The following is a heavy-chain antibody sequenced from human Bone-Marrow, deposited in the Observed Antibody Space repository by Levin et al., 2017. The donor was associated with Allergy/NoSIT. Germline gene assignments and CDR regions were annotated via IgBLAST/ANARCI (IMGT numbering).Heavy chain of an antibody. CDR1: GSSVSGNY. V-gene: IGHV4-59*02. Sequence: GSLRLSCTVSGSSVSGNYWGWIRQPPGKGLEYIGYIYYSGSTNYNPSLKSRVTISIDASKNQFSLRLSSVTAADTAVYYCARWVAARPLWGVDYWGQGSLETVSS. CDR2: IYYSGST. CDR3: ARWVAARPLWGVDY. D-gene: IGHD6-6*01. J-gene: IGHJ4*02.